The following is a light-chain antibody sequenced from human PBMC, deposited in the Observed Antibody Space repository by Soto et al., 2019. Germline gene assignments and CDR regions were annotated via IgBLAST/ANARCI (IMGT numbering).Light chain of an antibody. CDR1: QSLSGW. V-gene: IGKV1-5*03. CDR2: KAS. J-gene: IGKJ4*01. Sequence: DIQMTQSPSTLSASVGDRVTITCRASQSLSGWLAWYQQRPGKAPKMLIHKASTLAVGVPSRFSGSDSGTEFTLTISSVQTDDFATYFCLQYKIYPLSFGGGTTVEIK. CDR3: LQYKIYPLS.